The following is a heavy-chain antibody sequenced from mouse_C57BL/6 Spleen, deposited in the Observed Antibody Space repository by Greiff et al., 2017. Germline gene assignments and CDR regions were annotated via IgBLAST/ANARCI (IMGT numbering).Heavy chain of an antibody. J-gene: IGHJ2*01. CDR1: GYTFTTYS. D-gene: IGHD2-4*01. Sequence: VQLQQSGAELVKPGASVKMSCKASGYTFTTYSIEWMKQNPGKSLEWIGNFHPYNDDTKYNEKFKGTATLTVEKSSSTVYLELSRLTSDDSAVYSWARNYYDYVGNDFGYWGQGTTLTVSS. CDR2: FHPYNDDT. V-gene: IGHV1-47*01. CDR3: ARNYYDYVGNDFGY.